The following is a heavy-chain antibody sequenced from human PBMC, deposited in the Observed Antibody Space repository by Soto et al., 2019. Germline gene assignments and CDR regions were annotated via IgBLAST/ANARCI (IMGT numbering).Heavy chain of an antibody. CDR1: GGSISSGGYY. CDR3: ARTYYYDSSGPRISYFDY. V-gene: IGHV4-31*03. CDR2: IYYSGST. Sequence: QVQLQESGPGLVKPSQTLSLSCTVSGGSISSGGYYWSWIRQHPGKGLEWIGYIYYSGSTYYNPSLKSRVTISVDTSKNQFSLKLSSVTAADTAVYYCARTYYYDSSGPRISYFDYWGQGTLVTVSS. J-gene: IGHJ4*02. D-gene: IGHD3-22*01.